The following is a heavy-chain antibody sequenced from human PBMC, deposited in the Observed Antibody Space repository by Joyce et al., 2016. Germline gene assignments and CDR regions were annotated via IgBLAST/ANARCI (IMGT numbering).Heavy chain of an antibody. CDR2: IDWDDEK. CDR3: ARKRDYFGLDV. V-gene: IGHV2-70*04. CDR1: GFSLSTSGMG. J-gene: IGHJ6*02. Sequence: QVTLKESGPALVKHTATLTLTCTFSGFSLSTSGMGVSWIRQSPGKALEWLAHIDWDDEKFYMTSLETSLTISKDTSKNQVVLRMTNLDPVDTGTYDCARKRDYFGLDVWGQGTTVTVSS.